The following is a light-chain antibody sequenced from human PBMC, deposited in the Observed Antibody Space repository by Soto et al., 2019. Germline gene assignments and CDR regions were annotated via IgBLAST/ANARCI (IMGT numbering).Light chain of an antibody. CDR2: DAS. J-gene: IGKJ4*01. V-gene: IGKV3D-20*02. CDR3: QQRSNWPPGLT. CDR1: QTVRNNY. Sequence: EFVLTQSPGTLSLSPGERATLSCRASQTVRNNYLAWYQQKPGQAPRLLIYDASNRATGIPARFSGSGSGTDFTLTISRLEPEDFAVYYCQQRSNWPPGLTFGGGTKVDTK.